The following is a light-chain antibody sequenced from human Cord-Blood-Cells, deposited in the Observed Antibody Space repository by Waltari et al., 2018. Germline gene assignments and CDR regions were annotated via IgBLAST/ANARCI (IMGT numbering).Light chain of an antibody. CDR3: QQRSNWLT. CDR1: QSVSSY. Sequence: EIVLTQSPATLSLSPGERATLSCSASQSVSSYLAWYKQKPGQAPRLLIYDASNRAAGIPARFSGSGSGTDFTLTISSLEPEDFAVYYCQQRSNWLTFGGGTKVEIK. V-gene: IGKV3-11*01. J-gene: IGKJ4*01. CDR2: DAS.